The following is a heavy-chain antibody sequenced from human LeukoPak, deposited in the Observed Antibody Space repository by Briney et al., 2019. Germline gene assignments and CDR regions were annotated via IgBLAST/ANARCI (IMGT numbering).Heavy chain of an antibody. V-gene: IGHV1-2*02. J-gene: IGHJ3*02. Sequence: ASVKVSCKASGYIFTDYYTHWVRQAPGQGLEWMGWFNPASGGTKYAQKFQGRVTMTRDTSINTAYMELSSLGLDDTAVYYCARGLYYGGNQRAHDAFDIWGQGTLVTVSS. CDR3: ARGLYYGGNQRAHDAFDI. CDR1: GYIFTDYY. CDR2: FNPASGGT. D-gene: IGHD4-23*01.